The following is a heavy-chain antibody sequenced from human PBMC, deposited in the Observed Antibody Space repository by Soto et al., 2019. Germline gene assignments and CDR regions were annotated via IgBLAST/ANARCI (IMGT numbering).Heavy chain of an antibody. J-gene: IGHJ5*02. D-gene: IGHD5-18*01. V-gene: IGHV4-59*01. CDR1: GGSMSSYF. CDR3: ARAWGEGGYSYGYVP. CDR2: IYYSGST. Sequence: TSETLSLTCTVSGGSMSSYFWSWIRQPPGKPLEWIGCIYYSGSTKYNPSLKSRVTISVDTSKNQSSLKLSSVTAADAAVYYCARAWGEGGYSYGYVPWGQGTLVTVSS.